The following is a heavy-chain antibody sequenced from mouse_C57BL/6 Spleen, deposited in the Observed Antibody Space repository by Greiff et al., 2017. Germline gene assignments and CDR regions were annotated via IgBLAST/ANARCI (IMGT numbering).Heavy chain of an antibody. CDR3: ARWGRGYSLDY. V-gene: IGHV1-26*01. J-gene: IGHJ4*01. CDR2: INPNNGGT. Sequence: VQLQQSGPELVKPGASVKISCKASGYTFTDYYMTWVKQSHGTSLEWIGDINPNNGGTSYNKKLKGKATLTVDKSSSTADMELRSLTSEDSAVYYCARWGRGYSLDYWGQGTSVTVSS. CDR1: GYTFTDYY.